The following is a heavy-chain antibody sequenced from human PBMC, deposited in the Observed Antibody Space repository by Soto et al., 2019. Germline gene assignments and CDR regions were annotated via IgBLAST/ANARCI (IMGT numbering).Heavy chain of an antibody. Sequence: SETLSLTCAVYGGSFSGYYWSWIRQPPGKGLEWIGEINHSGSTNYNPSLKSRVTISVDTSKNQFSLKLSSVTAADTAVYYCASGRRAYDFWSGYYSDYYGMDVWGQGTTVTVSS. CDR1: GGSFSGYY. J-gene: IGHJ6*02. V-gene: IGHV4-34*01. CDR2: INHSGST. D-gene: IGHD3-3*01. CDR3: ASGRRAYDFWSGYYSDYYGMDV.